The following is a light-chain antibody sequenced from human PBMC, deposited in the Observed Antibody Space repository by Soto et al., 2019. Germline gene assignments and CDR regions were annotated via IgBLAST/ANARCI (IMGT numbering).Light chain of an antibody. Sequence: QSVLTQPPSASGTPGQRVTISCSGSSSNIGSNTVNWYQQLPGTAPKLLIYSNNQRPSGVPDPVSGSKSGTSASLAISGLQSEEEADYYCAAWDDSLNGHVVFGGGTKLTVL. CDR1: SSNIGSNT. V-gene: IGLV1-44*01. CDR2: SNN. J-gene: IGLJ2*01. CDR3: AAWDDSLNGHVV.